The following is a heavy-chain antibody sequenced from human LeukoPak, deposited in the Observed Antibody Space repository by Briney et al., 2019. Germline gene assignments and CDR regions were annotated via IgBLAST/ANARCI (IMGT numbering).Heavy chain of an antibody. V-gene: IGHV4-38-2*02. CDR2: IYHSGST. D-gene: IGHD3-10*01. CDR3: ARQFRYGSGSYYRQKYYFDY. J-gene: IGHJ4*02. CDR1: GYSISSGYY. Sequence: SETLSLTCTVSGYSISSGYYWGWIRQPPGKGLEWIGSIYHSGSTCYNPSLKSRVTISVDTSKNQFSLKLSSVTAADTAVYYCARQFRYGSGSYYRQKYYFDYWGQGTLVTVSS.